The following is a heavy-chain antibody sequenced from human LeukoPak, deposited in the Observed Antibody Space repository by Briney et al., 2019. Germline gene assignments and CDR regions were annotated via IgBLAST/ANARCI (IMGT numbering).Heavy chain of an antibody. Sequence: PGGSLRLSCAASGFTFSSYWMSWVRQAPGKGLEWVANIKQDGSEKYYVDSVKGRFTISRDNAKNSLYLQMNSLRAEDTAVYHCARDPESIVGATTVDVWGQGTTVTVSS. D-gene: IGHD1-26*01. V-gene: IGHV3-7*01. J-gene: IGHJ6*02. CDR1: GFTFSSYW. CDR3: ARDPESIVGATTVDV. CDR2: IKQDGSEK.